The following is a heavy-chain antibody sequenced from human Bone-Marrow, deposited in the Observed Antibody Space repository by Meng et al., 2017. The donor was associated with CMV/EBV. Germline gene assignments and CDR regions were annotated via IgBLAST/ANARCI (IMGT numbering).Heavy chain of an antibody. D-gene: IGHD3-10*01. CDR2: INHSGST. Sequence: GSLRLSCTVSGGSVSSYYWSWIRQPPGKGLEWIGEINHSGSTNYDPSLKSRVTISGDTSKNQFSLKLSSVTAADTAVYYCARAGTYYYGSVLNRWGQGTLVTVSS. CDR3: ARAGTYYYGSVLNR. J-gene: IGHJ4*02. CDR1: GGSVSSYY. V-gene: IGHV4-34*01.